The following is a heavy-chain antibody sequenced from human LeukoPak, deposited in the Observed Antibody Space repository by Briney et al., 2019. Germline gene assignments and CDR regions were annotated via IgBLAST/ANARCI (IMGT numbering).Heavy chain of an antibody. CDR1: GFSITSHG. CDR3: ARGVRIAVAGNIDY. CDR2: TSYDGSKR. D-gene: IGHD6-19*01. V-gene: IGHV3-30*03. J-gene: IGHJ4*02. Sequence: GGSLRLSCAASGFSITSHGMHWVRQAPGKGLEWLAVTSYDGSKRFYGDSLQGRFTISRDNSKNTLYLQMNSLRAEDTAVYYCARGVRIAVAGNIDYWGQGTLVTVSS.